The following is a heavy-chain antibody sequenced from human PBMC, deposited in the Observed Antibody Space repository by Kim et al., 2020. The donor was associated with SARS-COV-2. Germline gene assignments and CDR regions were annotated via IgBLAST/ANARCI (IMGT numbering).Heavy chain of an antibody. D-gene: IGHD3-10*01. V-gene: IGHV1-3*01. CDR3: ARVGRGSGFYYYGMDV. Sequence: KFQGRVTINRDTSASTAYMGLSSLGSEDTAVYYCARVGRGSGFYYYGMDVWGQGTTVTVSS. J-gene: IGHJ6*02.